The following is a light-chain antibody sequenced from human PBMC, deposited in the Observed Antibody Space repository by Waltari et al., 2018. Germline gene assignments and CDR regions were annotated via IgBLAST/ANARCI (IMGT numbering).Light chain of an antibody. CDR2: WAA. CDR3: QQYYNAPLT. V-gene: IGKV4-1*01. CDR1: QSILYRSSNRNA. J-gene: IGKJ4*01. Sequence: IVMTQSPDSLAVSLGERATIHCKSSQSILYRSSNRNALAWYQQKPGQPPKLLFFWAATRESGAPDRFSVSGSGTDFTLTISSLQAEDVAVYYCQQYYNAPLTFGGGTKVEIK.